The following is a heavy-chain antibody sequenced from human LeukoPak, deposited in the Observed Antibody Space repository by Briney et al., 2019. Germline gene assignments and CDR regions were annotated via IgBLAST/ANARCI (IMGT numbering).Heavy chain of an antibody. V-gene: IGHV3-48*03. CDR2: ISSIGNLI. Sequence: PGGSLTLSCDASGLTFSSYDMNWVRQAPGKGREWVSYISSIGNLIHYADSVKGRFTFSRDNARNSLYLQMNSLRADDTAIYYCAREGGWNDFDYWGQGTLVTVSS. J-gene: IGHJ4*02. CDR1: GLTFSSYD. CDR3: AREGGWNDFDY. D-gene: IGHD1-1*01.